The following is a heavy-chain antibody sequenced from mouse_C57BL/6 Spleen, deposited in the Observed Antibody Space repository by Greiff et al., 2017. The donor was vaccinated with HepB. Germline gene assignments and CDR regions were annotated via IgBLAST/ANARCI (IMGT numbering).Heavy chain of an antibody. CDR3: ARRGYGSSYDYAMDY. Sequence: VQLQQSGAELVMPGASVKLSCKASGYTFTSYWMHWVTQRPGQGLEWIGEIDPSDSYTNYNQKVKGKSTLTVDKSSSTAYMQLSSLTSEDSAVYYCARRGYGSSYDYAMDYWGQGTSVTVSS. J-gene: IGHJ4*01. CDR2: IDPSDSYT. D-gene: IGHD1-1*01. V-gene: IGHV1-69*01. CDR1: GYTFTSYW.